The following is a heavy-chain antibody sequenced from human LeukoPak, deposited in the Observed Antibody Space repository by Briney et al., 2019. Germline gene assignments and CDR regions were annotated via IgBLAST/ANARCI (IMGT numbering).Heavy chain of an antibody. Sequence: ASVKVSCKASGYTFTGYYMHWVRQAPGQGLEWMGWINPNNGGTNYAQKFQGRVTMTRDTSISTAYMELSRLRSDDTAVYYCARGKVGATQPGSYWGQGTLVTVSS. J-gene: IGHJ4*02. CDR1: GYTFTGYY. D-gene: IGHD1-26*01. CDR3: ARGKVGATQPGSY. V-gene: IGHV1-2*02. CDR2: INPNNGGT.